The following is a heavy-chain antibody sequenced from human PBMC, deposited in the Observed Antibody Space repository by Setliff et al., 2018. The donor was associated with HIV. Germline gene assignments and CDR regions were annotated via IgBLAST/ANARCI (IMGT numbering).Heavy chain of an antibody. J-gene: IGHJ4*02. D-gene: IGHD1-1*01. CDR1: GASFSGDY. Sequence: PSETLSLTCAVYGASFSGDYCDWVRQPPGKGLEWIGKINHRGSTNYNPSLKSRATISVDKSKNQFSLKVSSVTAADTAVYYCARPGNWNKYDFEYWGQGTLVTVSS. CDR3: ARPGNWNKYDFEY. CDR2: INHRGST. V-gene: IGHV4-34*01.